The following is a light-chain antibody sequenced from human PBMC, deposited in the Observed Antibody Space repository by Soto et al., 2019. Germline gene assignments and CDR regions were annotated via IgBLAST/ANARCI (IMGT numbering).Light chain of an antibody. CDR3: CSYAGSSTPYV. CDR2: EGS. CDR1: SSDVGVYNL. J-gene: IGLJ1*01. V-gene: IGLV2-23*01. Sequence: QSVLTQPASVSGSPGQSITISCTGTSSDVGVYNLVSWYQQHPGKAPKLMIYEGSKRPSGVSNRFSGSKSGNTASLTISGLQAEDEADYYCCSYAGSSTPYVFGTGTKVTVL.